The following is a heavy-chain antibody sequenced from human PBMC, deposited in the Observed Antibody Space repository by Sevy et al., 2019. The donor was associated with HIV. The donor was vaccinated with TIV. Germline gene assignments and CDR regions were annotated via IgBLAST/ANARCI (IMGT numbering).Heavy chain of an antibody. CDR1: GYTFTSYG. Sequence: ASVKVSCKASGYTFTSYGISWVRQAPGQGLEWMGWISAYNGNTNYAQKLQGRVTMTTDTSTSTAYMELRSLRSDDTAVYYCARDFSVTHDYVPLDAFDIWGQGTMVTVSS. D-gene: IGHD3-16*01. V-gene: IGHV1-18*01. CDR2: ISAYNGNT. CDR3: ARDFSVTHDYVPLDAFDI. J-gene: IGHJ3*02.